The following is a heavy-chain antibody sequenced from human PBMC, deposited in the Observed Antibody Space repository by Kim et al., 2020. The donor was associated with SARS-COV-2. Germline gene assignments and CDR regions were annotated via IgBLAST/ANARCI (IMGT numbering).Heavy chain of an antibody. V-gene: IGHV3-30*04. CDR2: ISYDGSNK. CDR3: AREDYGDYSFFDY. J-gene: IGHJ4*02. CDR1: GFTFSSYA. D-gene: IGHD4-17*01. Sequence: GGSLRLSCAASGFTFSSYAMHWVRQAPGKGLEWVAVISYDGSNKYYADSVKGRFTISRDNSKNTLYLQMNSLRAEDTAVYYCAREDYGDYSFFDYWGQGT.